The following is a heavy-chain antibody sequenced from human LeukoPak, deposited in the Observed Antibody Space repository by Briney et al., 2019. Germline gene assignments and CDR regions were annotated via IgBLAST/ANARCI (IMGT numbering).Heavy chain of an antibody. Sequence: SETLSLTCTVSGGSISSSSYYWGWIRQPPGKGLERIGSIYYSRSIYYNPSLKSRVTKTVDTSKNQFSLELSYVTAADTAVYYCAGHGRGNGYDFWSGYSHWFDPWGQGTLVTVSS. CDR2: IYYSRSI. D-gene: IGHD3-3*01. CDR1: GGSISSSSYY. V-gene: IGHV4-39*01. CDR3: AGHGRGNGYDFWSGYSHWFDP. J-gene: IGHJ5*02.